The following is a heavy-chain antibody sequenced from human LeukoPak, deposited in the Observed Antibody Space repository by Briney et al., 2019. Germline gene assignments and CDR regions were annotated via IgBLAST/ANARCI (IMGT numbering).Heavy chain of an antibody. CDR2: IRSKANSYAT. Sequence: GGSLRLSCAASGFTFSGSAMHWVRQASGKGLEWVGLIRSKANSYATAYAASVKGRFTISRDDSKNTAYLQMNSLKTEDTAVYYCTHESGFGEGPFYYYYGMDVWGQGTTVTVSS. D-gene: IGHD3-10*01. CDR3: THESGFGEGPFYYYYGMDV. V-gene: IGHV3-73*01. J-gene: IGHJ6*02. CDR1: GFTFSGSA.